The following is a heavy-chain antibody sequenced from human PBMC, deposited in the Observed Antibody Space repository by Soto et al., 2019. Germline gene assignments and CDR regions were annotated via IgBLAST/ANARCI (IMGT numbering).Heavy chain of an antibody. Sequence: SETLSLTCAVSGGSISSGGYSWSWIRQPPGKGLEWIGYIYHSGSTYYNPSLKSRVTISVDRSKNQFSLKLGSVTAADTAVYYCARENNVLPGGYFDYWGQGTLVTVSS. CDR1: GGSISSGGYS. V-gene: IGHV4-30-2*01. J-gene: IGHJ4*02. D-gene: IGHD3-10*01. CDR2: IYHSGST. CDR3: ARENNVLPGGYFDY.